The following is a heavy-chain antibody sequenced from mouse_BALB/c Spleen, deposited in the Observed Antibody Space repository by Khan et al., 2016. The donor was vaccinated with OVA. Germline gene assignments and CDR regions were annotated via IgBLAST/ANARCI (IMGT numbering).Heavy chain of an antibody. CDR2: IFPGTGTT. D-gene: IGHD2-1*01. V-gene: IGHV1S132*01. J-gene: IGHJ3*01. CDR1: GYTFTNYW. Sequence: VQLQQSGAELVKPGASVKLSCKTSGYTFTNYWIQWVKQRPGQGLGWIGEIFPGTGTTYYNENFKAKATLTIDTSSSTAYMQLSSLTSEDSAVXFCARGYFGNYEFAYWGQGTLVTVSA. CDR3: ARGYFGNYEFAY.